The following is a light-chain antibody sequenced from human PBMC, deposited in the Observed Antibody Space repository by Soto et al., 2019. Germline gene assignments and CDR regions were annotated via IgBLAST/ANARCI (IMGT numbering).Light chain of an antibody. J-gene: IGKJ4*01. CDR1: QSVSNDY. V-gene: IGKV3-20*01. CDR3: QQVKTYPRT. Sequence: EMVLTQSPGTLSLSPGDRATLSCRASQSVSNDYVAWVQQKPGQTPRLLIYSVSSRATGIPDRFSGSGSGTQFTLTIDSLQPEDFATYYCQQVKTYPRTFGGGTKVDIK. CDR2: SVS.